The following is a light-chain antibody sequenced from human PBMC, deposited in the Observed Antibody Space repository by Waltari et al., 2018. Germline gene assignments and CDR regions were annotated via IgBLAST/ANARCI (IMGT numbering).Light chain of an antibody. CDR2: DAS. CDR3: HQRSNWPLT. Sequence: EIVLTQSPATLSLSPGDGATLSCRASQNNNSYLVWYQQKPGQAPRLLIYDASNRATGVPDRFSGSGSGTDFTLTISTLEPEDFTLYYCHQRSNWPLTFGGGTKLEIK. CDR1: QNNNSY. J-gene: IGKJ4*01. V-gene: IGKV3-11*01.